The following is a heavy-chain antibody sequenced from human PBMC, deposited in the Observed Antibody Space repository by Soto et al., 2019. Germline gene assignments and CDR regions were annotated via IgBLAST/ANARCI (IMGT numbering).Heavy chain of an antibody. CDR2: IYSTENT. D-gene: IGHD6-13*01. Sequence: SDTLSLTCTVSGGSVSSNSYSWGWIRQSPGKGLEWIGIIYSTENTYYHPSLLSRVTISADTSMNEFSLRLNSVTPEDTAVYYCARGGPTPPYSSSRTFDFWGQGTLVTVSS. CDR3: ARGGPTPPYSSSRTFDF. J-gene: IGHJ4*02. CDR1: GGSVSSNSYS. V-gene: IGHV4-39*01.